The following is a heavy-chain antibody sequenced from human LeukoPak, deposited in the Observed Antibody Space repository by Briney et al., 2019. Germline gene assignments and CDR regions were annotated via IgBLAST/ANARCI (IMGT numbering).Heavy chain of an antibody. CDR1: GFTFSSYA. V-gene: IGHV3-23*01. Sequence: QPGASLRLSCAASGFTFSSYAMSWVRQAPGKGLEWVSAISGSGGSTYYADSVKGRFTISRDNSKNTLYLQMNGLRAEDTAIYYCAKGGYCSSTSCIFDYWGQGTLVTVSS. CDR2: ISGSGGST. D-gene: IGHD2-2*01. CDR3: AKGGYCSSTSCIFDY. J-gene: IGHJ4*02.